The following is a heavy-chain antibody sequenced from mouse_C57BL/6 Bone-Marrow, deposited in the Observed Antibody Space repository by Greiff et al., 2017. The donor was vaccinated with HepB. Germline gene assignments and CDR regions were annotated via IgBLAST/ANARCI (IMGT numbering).Heavy chain of an antibody. Sequence: EVMLVESGGGLVQPGGSLKLSCGASGFTFSDYYMYWVRQTPEKRLEWVAYISNGGGSTYYPDTVKGRFTISRDNAKNTLYLQMSRLKSEDTALYYCARGGDYDLRMDHWGQGTPVTVSS. J-gene: IGHJ4*01. V-gene: IGHV5-12*01. CDR2: ISNGGGST. CDR1: GFTFSDYY. D-gene: IGHD2-4*01. CDR3: ARGGDYDLRMDH.